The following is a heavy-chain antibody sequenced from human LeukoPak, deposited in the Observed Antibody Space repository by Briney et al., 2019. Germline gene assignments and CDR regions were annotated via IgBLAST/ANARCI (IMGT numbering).Heavy chain of an antibody. J-gene: IGHJ4*02. Sequence: ASVKVSCKASGYTFTSYGINWVRQATGQRPEWMGWMSPNSGDTGYAQKFQDRVTMTRNTSISTAYMELSSLRSDDTAVYYCARGPPNWGYDYWGPGTLVTVSS. CDR2: MSPNSGDT. CDR3: ARGPPNWGYDY. V-gene: IGHV1-8*02. D-gene: IGHD7-27*01. CDR1: GYTFTSYG.